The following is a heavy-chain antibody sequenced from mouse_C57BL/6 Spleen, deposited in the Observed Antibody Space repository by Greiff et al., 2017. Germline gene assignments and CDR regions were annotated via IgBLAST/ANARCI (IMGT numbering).Heavy chain of an antibody. V-gene: IGHV1-15*01. Sequence: QVQLQQSGAELVRPGASVTLSCKASGYTFTDYEMHWVKQTPVHGLEWIGAIDPETGGTAYNQKFQGKAILTADKSSSTAYMELRSLTSEDSAVYYCTRGGHYYGSSSFAYWGQGTLGTVSA. D-gene: IGHD1-1*01. CDR1: GYTFTDYE. J-gene: IGHJ3*01. CDR2: IDPETGGT. CDR3: TRGGHYYGSSSFAY.